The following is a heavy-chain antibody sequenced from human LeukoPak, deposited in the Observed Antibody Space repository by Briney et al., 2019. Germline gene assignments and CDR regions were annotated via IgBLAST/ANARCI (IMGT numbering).Heavy chain of an antibody. D-gene: IGHD5-24*01. V-gene: IGHV4-61*01. Sequence: SETLSLTCAVSNYPITSDYYWTWIRQPPGKGLEWIGYIYNGEITTYNPSLKRRVTISVQTSRNQFSLSLTSVTAADTAVYYCATGGGDGYIQDWGQGTLVTVSS. CDR2: IYNGEIT. CDR3: ATGGGDGYIQD. CDR1: NYPITSDYY. J-gene: IGHJ4*02.